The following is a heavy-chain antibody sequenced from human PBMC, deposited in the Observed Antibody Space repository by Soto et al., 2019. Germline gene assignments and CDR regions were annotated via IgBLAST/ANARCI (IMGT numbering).Heavy chain of an antibody. CDR1: GFTFSSYG. V-gene: IGHV3-33*01. J-gene: IGHJ4*02. CDR2: IWYDGSHK. CDR3: ARQLGKAVALEY. D-gene: IGHD6-19*01. Sequence: QVQLVESGGGVVQPGRSLRLSCAASGFTFSSYGMHWVRQAPGKGLEWVAVIWYDGSHKYYADSVKGRFTISRDNSNKTLYLQMNSLRAEDTAGYYCARQLGKAVALEYWGQGTLVTVSS.